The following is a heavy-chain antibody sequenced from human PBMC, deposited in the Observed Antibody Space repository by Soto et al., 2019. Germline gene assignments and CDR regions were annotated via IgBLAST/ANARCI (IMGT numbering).Heavy chain of an antibody. D-gene: IGHD3-10*01. CDR3: ARGYFGTYDMAFDI. CDR1: GFTFSIYG. V-gene: IGHV3-33*01. CDR2: IWYDGSNK. J-gene: IGHJ3*02. Sequence: GGALILACASSGFTFSIYGMHWVGQAPGKGLEWVAVIWYDGSNKYYADSVKGRFTISRDNSKNTLYLQMNSLRAEDTAVYYCARGYFGTYDMAFDIWGQGTMVTVSS.